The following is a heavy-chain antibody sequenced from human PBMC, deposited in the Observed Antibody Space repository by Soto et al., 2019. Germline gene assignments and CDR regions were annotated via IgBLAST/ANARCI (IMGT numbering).Heavy chain of an antibody. D-gene: IGHD6-6*01. CDR1: GFTFSDHY. Sequence: VGSLRLSCAASGFTFSDHYMDWVRQAPGKGLEWVGRTRNKANSYTTEYAASVKGRFTISRDDSKNSLYLQMNSLKTEDTAVYYCAAQAYSSSGAWFDPWGQGTLVTVSS. V-gene: IGHV3-72*01. J-gene: IGHJ5*02. CDR3: AAQAYSSSGAWFDP. CDR2: TRNKANSYTT.